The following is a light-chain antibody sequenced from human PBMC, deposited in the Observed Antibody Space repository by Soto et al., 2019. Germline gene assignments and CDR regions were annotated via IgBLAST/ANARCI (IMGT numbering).Light chain of an antibody. CDR2: AAS. CDR3: HHYDSSPPYT. V-gene: IGKV3-20*01. Sequence: EIVLTQSPATLSLSPGERATLSCRASRSFASSYLAWCQHKPGQAPSLLIYAASSRATGIPDRFIGSGSGTDFSLPISRLDPDDSAVYYCHHYDSSPPYTFGKGTKLEIK. J-gene: IGKJ2*01. CDR1: RSFASSY.